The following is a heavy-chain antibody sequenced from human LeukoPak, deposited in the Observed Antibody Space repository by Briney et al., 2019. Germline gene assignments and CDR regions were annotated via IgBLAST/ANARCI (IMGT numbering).Heavy chain of an antibody. CDR1: GGSISSYY. D-gene: IGHD3-22*01. V-gene: IGHV4-59*08. CDR3: ARRRDYYYDSSGGFDY. CDR2: IYYSGST. J-gene: IGHJ4*02. Sequence: PSETLSLTCTVSGGSISSYYWSWIRQPPGKGLEWIGYIYYSGSTNYNPSLKSRVTISVDTSKNQFSLKLSSVTAADTAVYYCARRRDYYYDSSGGFDYWGQGTLVTVSS.